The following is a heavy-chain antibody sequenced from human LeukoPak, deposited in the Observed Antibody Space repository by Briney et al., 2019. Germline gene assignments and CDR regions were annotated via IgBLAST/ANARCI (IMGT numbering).Heavy chain of an antibody. D-gene: IGHD3-9*01. CDR1: RFTLSNYA. V-gene: IGHV3-30-3*01. J-gene: IGHJ4*02. Sequence: GGSLRLSCAASRFTLSNYAMNWVRRAPGKGLEWVAVISYDGSNKYYADSVKGRFTISRDNSKNTLYLQMNSLRAEDTAVYYCARGGGGYFDWIDYWGQGTLVTVSS. CDR3: ARGGGGYFDWIDY. CDR2: ISYDGSNK.